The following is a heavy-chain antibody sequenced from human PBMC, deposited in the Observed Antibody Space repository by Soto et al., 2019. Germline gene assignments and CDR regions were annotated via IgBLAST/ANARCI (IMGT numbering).Heavy chain of an antibody. CDR3: ARDSYSWEYGATNEETLDY. J-gene: IGHJ4*02. CDR2: IKQDGSEK. Sequence: EVQLVESGGGLVQPGGSLRLSCAASGFTFSSYWMSWVRQAPGKGLEWVANIKQDGSEKYYVDSVKGRFTISRDNAKNSLYLQMNSLRAEDTAVYYCARDSYSWEYGATNEETLDYWGQGTLVTVSS. D-gene: IGHD5-12*01. V-gene: IGHV3-7*01. CDR1: GFTFSSYW.